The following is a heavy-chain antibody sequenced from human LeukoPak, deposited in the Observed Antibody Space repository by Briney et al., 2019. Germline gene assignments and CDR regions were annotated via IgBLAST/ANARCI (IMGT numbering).Heavy chain of an antibody. CDR1: GGSISSYY. CDR3: ARDIVVVVAATGYNWFDP. J-gene: IGHJ5*02. CDR2: IYYSGST. D-gene: IGHD2-15*01. V-gene: IGHV4-59*12. Sequence: SETLSLTCTVSGGSISSYYWSWIRQPPGKGLEWLGYIYYSGSTYYNPSLKSRVTISVDTSKNQFSLKLSSVTAADTAVYYCARDIVVVVAATGYNWFDPWGQGTLVTVSS.